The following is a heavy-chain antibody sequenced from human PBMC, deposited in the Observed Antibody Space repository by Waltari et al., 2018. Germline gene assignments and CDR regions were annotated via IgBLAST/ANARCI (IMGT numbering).Heavy chain of an antibody. CDR3: AKDLSGGYGMDV. V-gene: IGHV3-30*18. Sequence: QVQLVESGGGVVQPGRSLRLSCAASGFTFSSYGMHWVRQATGKGLEWVAVISYDGSNKYYADSVKGRFTISRDNSKNTLYLQMNSLRAEDTAVYYCAKDLSGGYGMDVWGQGTTVTVSS. CDR2: ISYDGSNK. D-gene: IGHD3-10*01. CDR1: GFTFSSYG. J-gene: IGHJ6*02.